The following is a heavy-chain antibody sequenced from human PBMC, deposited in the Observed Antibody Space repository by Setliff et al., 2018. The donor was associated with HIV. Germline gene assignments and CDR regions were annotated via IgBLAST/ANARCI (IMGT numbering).Heavy chain of an antibody. V-gene: IGHV4-31*03. CDR3: ARGGGTGSFDY. Sequence: SETLSLTCTVSGGSISSGGYYWSWIRQHPGKGLEWIGYMYHSGSTHYNSSLKSRVTISVDTSKNQFSLKLSSVTAADTAVYYCARGGGTGSFDYWGQGTLVTVSS. CDR2: MYHSGST. J-gene: IGHJ4*02. CDR1: GGSISSGGYY. D-gene: IGHD3-16*01.